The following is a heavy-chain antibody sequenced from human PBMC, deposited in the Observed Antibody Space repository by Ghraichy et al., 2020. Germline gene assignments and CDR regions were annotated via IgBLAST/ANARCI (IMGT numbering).Heavy chain of an antibody. D-gene: IGHD3-10*01. CDR1: GGSISSGGYY. J-gene: IGHJ4*02. V-gene: IGHV4-31*03. CDR3: ARVRAGGLDY. Sequence: SETLSLTCTVSGGSISSGGYYWSWIRQHPGKGLEWIGYIYYSGSTYYNPSLKSRVTISVDTSKNQFSLKLSSVTAADTAVYYCARVRAGGLDYWGQGTLVTVSS. CDR2: IYYSGST.